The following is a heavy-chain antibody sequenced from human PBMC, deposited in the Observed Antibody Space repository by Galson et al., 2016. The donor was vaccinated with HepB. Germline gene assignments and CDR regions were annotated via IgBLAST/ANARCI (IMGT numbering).Heavy chain of an antibody. V-gene: IGHV4-31*03. CDR2: VMYSGIT. J-gene: IGHJ4*02. CDR1: GDSVTSGAYY. Sequence: TLSLTCSVSGDSVTSGAYYWSWIRQRPGKGLEWIGYVMYSGITHYNPSLGSRVTISTDTSKNQFSLKLISVTAADSGMYYCARDWGQYWGQGTRVTVSS. CDR3: ARDWGQY. D-gene: IGHD3-16*01.